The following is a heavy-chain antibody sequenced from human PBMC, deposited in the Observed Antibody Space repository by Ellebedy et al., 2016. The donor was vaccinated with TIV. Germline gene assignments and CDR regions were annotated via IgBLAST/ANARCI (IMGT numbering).Heavy chain of an antibody. D-gene: IGHD3-22*01. V-gene: IGHV4-59*08. CDR1: GGSISAYD. J-gene: IGHJ4*02. CDR2: IYYSGSA. Sequence: SETLSLXCTVSGGSISAYDWSWIRQPPGKGLEWIGYIYYSGSANYNPSLKSRVIISVDTSKNQFSLKLSSVTAADTAVYYCALYSSGPIYWGQGTLVTVSS. CDR3: ALYSSGPIY.